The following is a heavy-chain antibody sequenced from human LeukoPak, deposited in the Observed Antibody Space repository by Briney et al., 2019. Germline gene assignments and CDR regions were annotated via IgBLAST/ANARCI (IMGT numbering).Heavy chain of an antibody. Sequence: GGSLRLSCAASGFTFRNYWMHWARQVPGKGLVWVSRINPDGTSPHYADSVKGRFTISRDNARNILYLQMDSLRVEDTAIYYCVRGTNDWTGIDYWGQGILVTVSS. CDR1: GFTFRNYW. D-gene: IGHD2-8*01. CDR2: INPDGTSP. V-gene: IGHV3-74*01. J-gene: IGHJ4*02. CDR3: VRGTNDWTGIDY.